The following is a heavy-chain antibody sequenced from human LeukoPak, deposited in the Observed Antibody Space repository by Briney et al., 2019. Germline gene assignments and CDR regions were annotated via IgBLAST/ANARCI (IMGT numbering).Heavy chain of an antibody. CDR3: ARGARTKLLGDAFDI. CDR1: GGSISSYY. CDR2: IYTSGST. J-gene: IGHJ3*02. Sequence: SSGTLSLTCTVSGGSISSYYWSWIRQPAGKGLEWIGRIYTSGSTNYNPSLKSRVTMSVDTSKNQFSLKLSSVTAADTAVYYCARGARTKLLGDAFDIWGQGTMVTVSS. V-gene: IGHV4-4*07. D-gene: IGHD2-15*01.